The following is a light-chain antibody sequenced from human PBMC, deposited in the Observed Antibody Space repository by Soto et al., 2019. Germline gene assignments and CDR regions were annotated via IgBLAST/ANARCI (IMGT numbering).Light chain of an antibody. V-gene: IGKV1-39*01. Sequence: DIQMTQSPSSLSASVGDRVTITCRASQAISNYLNWYQQKPGKAPKVLIYTASTLQSGVPSRFSGSGSGTDFTLTISSLQPEDSATYFCQQGWTFGQGTKVEIK. CDR1: QAISNY. CDR3: QQGWT. CDR2: TAS. J-gene: IGKJ1*01.